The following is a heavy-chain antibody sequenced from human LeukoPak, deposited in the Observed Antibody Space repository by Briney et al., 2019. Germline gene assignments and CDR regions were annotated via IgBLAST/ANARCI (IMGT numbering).Heavy chain of an antibody. Sequence: SVKVSCKASGGTFSSYAISWVRQAPGQGLEWKGGIIPIFGTANYAQKFQGRVTITTDESTSTAYMELSSLRSEDTAVYYCARGSSGYNWNYSLDYWGQGTLVTVSS. D-gene: IGHD1-7*01. CDR1: GGTFSSYA. CDR3: ARGSSGYNWNYSLDY. V-gene: IGHV1-69*05. J-gene: IGHJ4*02. CDR2: IIPIFGTA.